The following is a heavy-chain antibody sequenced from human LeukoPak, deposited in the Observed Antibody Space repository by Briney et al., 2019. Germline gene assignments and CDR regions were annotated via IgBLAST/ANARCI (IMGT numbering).Heavy chain of an antibody. V-gene: IGHV3-33*01. CDR3: ARDLPDSRIDY. CDR2: IWHDGSNK. Sequence: GRSLRLSCEVSGFXFSTYGIHWVRQAPGKGLEWVAVIWHDGSNKYYTDSVKGRFTISRDNSKNTLYLQMNSLRAEDTAVYYCARDLPDSRIDYWGQGTLVTVSS. CDR1: GFXFSTYG. J-gene: IGHJ4*02. D-gene: IGHD3-22*01.